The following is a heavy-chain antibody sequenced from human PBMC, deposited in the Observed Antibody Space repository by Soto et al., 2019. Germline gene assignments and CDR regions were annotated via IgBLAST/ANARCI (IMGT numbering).Heavy chain of an antibody. CDR3: ALRSMAVVPEY. V-gene: IGHV4-59*01. D-gene: IGHD3-22*01. Sequence: QVQLQETGPGLVKPPETLSLTCAVSGASISSYYCMWIRQPPGKGLESIGYLYYGRSANYNPSLKSRVTLSVDTSTNQCSLTLSSMTAADTAVYYCALRSMAVVPEYWGQGTLVTVSS. J-gene: IGHJ4*02. CDR1: GASISSYY. CDR2: LYYGRSA.